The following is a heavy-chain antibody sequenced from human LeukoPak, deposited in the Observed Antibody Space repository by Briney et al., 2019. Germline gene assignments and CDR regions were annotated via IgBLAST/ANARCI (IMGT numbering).Heavy chain of an antibody. Sequence: SETLSLTCAVYGGSFSGYYWSWIRQPPGKGLEWIGEINHSGSTNYNPSLKSRVTILVDTSKNQFSLKLSSVTAADTAVYYCAREYSSSSRWNWFDPWGQGTLVTVSS. CDR2: INHSGST. CDR1: GGSFSGYY. V-gene: IGHV4-34*01. CDR3: AREYSSSSRWNWFDP. D-gene: IGHD6-6*01. J-gene: IGHJ5*02.